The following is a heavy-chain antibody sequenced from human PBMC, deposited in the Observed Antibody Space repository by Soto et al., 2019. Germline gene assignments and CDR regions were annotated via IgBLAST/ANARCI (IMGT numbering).Heavy chain of an antibody. CDR1: GFTFSSYA. Sequence: QVQLVESGGGVVQPGRSLRLSCAGSGFTFSSYAMHWVRQAPGKELECVAVISYDGSNKYYADSVKGRFTISRDNSKNRLYMQMNSLRAEDTTVYYSAKEVITMIVVVSSGFDIWVQETMVTVSS. J-gene: IGHJ3*02. CDR3: AKEVITMIVVVSSGFDI. CDR2: ISYDGSNK. V-gene: IGHV3-30-3*01. D-gene: IGHD3-22*01.